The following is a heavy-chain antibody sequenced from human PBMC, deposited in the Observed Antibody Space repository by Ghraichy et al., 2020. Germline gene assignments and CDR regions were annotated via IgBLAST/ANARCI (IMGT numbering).Heavy chain of an antibody. CDR1: GGSISSGSYY. J-gene: IGHJ4*02. D-gene: IGHD1-26*01. CDR3: ARRKSGSPFGY. Sequence: SETLSLTCTVSGGSISSGSYYWGWIRQPPGKGLEWIGSIYYSGSTYYNPSLKSRVTISVDTSKNQFSLKLSSVTAADTAVYYCARRKSGSPFGYWGRGTLVTVSS. CDR2: IYYSGST. V-gene: IGHV4-39*01.